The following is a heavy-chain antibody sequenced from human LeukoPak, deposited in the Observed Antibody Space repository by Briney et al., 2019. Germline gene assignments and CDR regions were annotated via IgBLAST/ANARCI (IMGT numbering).Heavy chain of an antibody. D-gene: IGHD3-22*01. CDR1: GFTFSNAW. Sequence: GGSLRLSCAASGFTFSNAWMSWVRQAPGKGLEWVGRIKSKTDGGTTDYAAPVKGRFTISRDDSKNTLYLQMNSLKTEDTAVYYCTSGLTYYYDSSGYYYVDYWGQGTLVTVSS. V-gene: IGHV3-15*01. CDR3: TSGLTYYYDSSGYYYVDY. CDR2: IKSKTDGGTT. J-gene: IGHJ4*02.